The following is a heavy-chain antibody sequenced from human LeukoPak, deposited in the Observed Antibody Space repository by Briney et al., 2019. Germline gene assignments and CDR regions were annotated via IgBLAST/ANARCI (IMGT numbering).Heavy chain of an antibody. J-gene: IGHJ4*02. Sequence: ASVKVSCKVSGYTLSELSMHWVRQAHGKGLEWLGSFDPENGETLYAPDFQGRVSLTEDTSAATAYMELISLRSEDTADYYCTRSAVVLPYYFDYWGQGTLVTVSS. V-gene: IGHV1-24*01. CDR2: FDPENGET. CDR3: TRSAVVLPYYFDY. CDR1: GYTLSELS. D-gene: IGHD3-22*01.